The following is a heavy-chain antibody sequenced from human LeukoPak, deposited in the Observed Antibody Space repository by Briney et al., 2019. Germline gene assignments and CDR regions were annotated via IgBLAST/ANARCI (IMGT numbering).Heavy chain of an antibody. V-gene: IGHV4-39*01. Sequence: PSETLSLTCTVSGGSISSSSYFWGWIRQPPGKGLEWIGSIYYSGSTYHNPSLKSRVTISVDTSKNQFSLKLSSVTAADTAVYYCARCNYYGSGGYYYYYYMDVWGKGTTVTVSS. J-gene: IGHJ6*03. CDR3: ARCNYYGSGGYYYYYYMDV. D-gene: IGHD3-10*01. CDR1: GGSISSSSYF. CDR2: IYYSGST.